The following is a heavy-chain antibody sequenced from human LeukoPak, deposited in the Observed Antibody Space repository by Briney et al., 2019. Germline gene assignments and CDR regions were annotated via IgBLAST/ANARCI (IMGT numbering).Heavy chain of an antibody. CDR2: ISSSSSTI. V-gene: IGHV3-48*04. Sequence: GGSLRLSCAASGFTFSSYSMNWVRQAPGKGLEWVSYISSSSSTIYYADSVKGRFTISRDNAKNSLYLQMNSLRAEDTAVYYCARSAPYSSSWSDYWGQGTLVTVSS. CDR1: GFTFSSYS. D-gene: IGHD6-13*01. CDR3: ARSAPYSSSWSDY. J-gene: IGHJ4*02.